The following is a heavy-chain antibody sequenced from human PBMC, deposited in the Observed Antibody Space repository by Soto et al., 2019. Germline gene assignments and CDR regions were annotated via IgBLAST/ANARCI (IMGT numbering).Heavy chain of an antibody. J-gene: IGHJ1*01. CDR1: GFTFSSYA. Sequence: QVQLVESGGGVVQPGRSLRLSCAASGFTFSSYAMHWVGQAPGKGREWVAVISYDGSNKYYADSVKGRFTISRDNSKNTLYLQMNSLRAEDTAVYYCARDDSHYDSRSYFQHWGQGTLVTVSS. V-gene: IGHV3-30-3*01. CDR2: ISYDGSNK. CDR3: ARDDSHYDSRSYFQH. D-gene: IGHD3-22*01.